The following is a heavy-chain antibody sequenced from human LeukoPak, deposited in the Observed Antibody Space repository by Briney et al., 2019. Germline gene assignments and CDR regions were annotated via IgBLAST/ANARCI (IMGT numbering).Heavy chain of an antibody. CDR2: IFYSGKT. Sequence: PSETLSLTCTVSGGSISSSTYYWGWIRQPPGKGLEWIGSIFYSGKTDDNPSLKSRVTISLDTSKNQFSLKLRSVTAADTAVYYCARDINGAGRDYWGQGTLVTVSS. J-gene: IGHJ4*02. D-gene: IGHD6-19*01. CDR1: GGSISSSTYY. V-gene: IGHV4-39*07. CDR3: ARDINGAGRDY.